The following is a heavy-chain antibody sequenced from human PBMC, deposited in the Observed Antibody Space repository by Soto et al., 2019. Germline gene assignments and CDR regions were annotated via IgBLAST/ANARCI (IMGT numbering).Heavy chain of an antibody. CDR2: ISSNGGST. V-gene: IGHV3-64*01. D-gene: IGHD2-21*01. J-gene: IGHJ4*02. Sequence: GGSLRLSCAASGFTFSSYAMHWVRQAPGKGLEYVSAISSNGGSTYYANSVKGRFTISRDNSKNTLYLQMGSLRAEDMAVYYCARDVAKGPEGYLVYWGQGTLVTVSS. CDR3: ARDVAKGPEGYLVY. CDR1: GFTFSSYA.